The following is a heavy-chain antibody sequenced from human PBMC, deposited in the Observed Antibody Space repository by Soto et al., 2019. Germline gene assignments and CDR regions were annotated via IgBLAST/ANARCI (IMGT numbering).Heavy chain of an antibody. V-gene: IGHV4-4*02. J-gene: IGHJ3*02. CDR3: ARDDSSGPASAFDI. D-gene: IGHD3-22*01. Sequence: SDTLSLTCAVSGGTISRSNWWIWVRQPPGKGLEWIGEIYHSGSTNYNPSLKSRVTISVDKSKNQFSLKLSSVTAADTAVYYCARDDSSGPASAFDIWGQGTMVT. CDR2: IYHSGST. CDR1: GGTISRSNW.